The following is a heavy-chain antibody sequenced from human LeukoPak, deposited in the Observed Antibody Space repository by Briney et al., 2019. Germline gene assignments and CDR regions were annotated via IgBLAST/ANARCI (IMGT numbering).Heavy chain of an antibody. CDR2: INHSGST. CDR1: GVSFSGYY. D-gene: IGHD2-2*01. Sequence: SETLSLTCAVYGVSFSGYYWSWIRQPPGKGLEWVGEINHSGSTNYNPSLKSRVTLSVDTSKNQFSLKLSSVTAADTAVYYCARTPTDPYCSSTSCNFDYWGQGALVTVSS. V-gene: IGHV4-34*01. J-gene: IGHJ4*02. CDR3: ARTPTDPYCSSTSCNFDY.